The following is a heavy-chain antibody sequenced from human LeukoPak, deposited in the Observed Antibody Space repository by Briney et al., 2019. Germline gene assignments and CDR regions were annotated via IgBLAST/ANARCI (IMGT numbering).Heavy chain of an antibody. Sequence: GGSLRLSCAASGFTFSSYGMHWVRQAPGKGLEWVAVISYDGSNKYYADSVKGRFTISRDNSKNTLYLQMNSLRAEDTAVYYCAKLYSSGWYYLDYWGQGTLVTVSS. D-gene: IGHD6-19*01. V-gene: IGHV3-30*18. CDR3: AKLYSSGWYYLDY. CDR1: GFTFSSYG. CDR2: ISYDGSNK. J-gene: IGHJ4*02.